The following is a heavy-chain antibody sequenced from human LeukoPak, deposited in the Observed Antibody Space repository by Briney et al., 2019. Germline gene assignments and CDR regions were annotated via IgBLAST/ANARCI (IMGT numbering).Heavy chain of an antibody. CDR2: IYTSGST. D-gene: IGHD1-1*01. CDR1: GGSISSSSYY. J-gene: IGHJ4*02. Sequence: SETLSLTCTVSGGSISSSSYYWGWIRQPAGKGLEWIGRIYTSGSTNYNPSLKSRVTMSVDTSKNQFSLKLSSVTAADTAVYYCATYNWNDFTFDYWGQGTLVTVSS. CDR3: ATYNWNDFTFDY. V-gene: IGHV4-61*02.